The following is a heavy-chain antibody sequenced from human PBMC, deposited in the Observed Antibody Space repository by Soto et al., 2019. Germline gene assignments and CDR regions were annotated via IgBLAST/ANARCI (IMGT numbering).Heavy chain of an antibody. J-gene: IGHJ6*02. CDR2: IYYSRST. Sequence: QVQLQESGPGLVKPSQTLSLTCTVSGGSISSGGYYWSWIRQHPGKGLEWLGYIYYSRSTYYNPSLKSRVTISVDTSKYQFSLQLSSVTAADTAVYYCARVCGGDCHYGMDVWGQGPTVTVSS. V-gene: IGHV4-31*03. CDR1: GGSISSGGYY. CDR3: ARVCGGDCHYGMDV. D-gene: IGHD2-21*02.